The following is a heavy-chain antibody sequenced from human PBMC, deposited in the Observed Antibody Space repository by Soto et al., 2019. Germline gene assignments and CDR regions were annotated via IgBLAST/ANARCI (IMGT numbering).Heavy chain of an antibody. Sequence: EVQLVESGGGLVQPGRSLRLSCAASGFTFDDYAMHWVRQAPGKGLEWVSGISWNSGSIGYADSVMGRFTISRDNAKNSLYLQMNSLRAEDTALYYCAKDSSSTSGPAFDIWGQGTMVTVSS. CDR3: AKDSSSTSGPAFDI. J-gene: IGHJ3*02. V-gene: IGHV3-9*01. D-gene: IGHD6-6*01. CDR1: GFTFDDYA. CDR2: ISWNSGSI.